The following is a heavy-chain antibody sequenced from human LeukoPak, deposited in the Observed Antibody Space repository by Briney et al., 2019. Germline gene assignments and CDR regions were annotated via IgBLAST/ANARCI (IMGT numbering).Heavy chain of an antibody. CDR1: GYTFTSYY. Sequence: ASVKVSCKASGYTFTSYYMHWVRQAPGQGLEWMGLINPSGGSTVYAQTFQGRVTMTRDTSTSTVYMELSSLRSEGTAVYYCARGGPKYYYDSSGYYYFDYWGQGTLVTVSS. V-gene: IGHV1-46*01. D-gene: IGHD3-22*01. J-gene: IGHJ4*02. CDR3: ARGGPKYYYDSSGYYYFDY. CDR2: INPSGGST.